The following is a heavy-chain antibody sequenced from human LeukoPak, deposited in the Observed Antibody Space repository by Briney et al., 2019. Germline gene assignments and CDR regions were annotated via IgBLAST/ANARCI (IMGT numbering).Heavy chain of an antibody. J-gene: IGHJ4*02. Sequence: GGSLRLSCAASGFTFSSYGMSWVRQAPGKGLEWVSAISGSGSSTYYAASVKGRFTISRDNSKNTLYLQMNSLRAEDTAVYYCAKDEYFDWLSSTLHWGQGILVTVSS. CDR1: GFTFSSYG. D-gene: IGHD3-9*01. V-gene: IGHV3-23*01. CDR3: AKDEYFDWLSSTLH. CDR2: ISGSGSST.